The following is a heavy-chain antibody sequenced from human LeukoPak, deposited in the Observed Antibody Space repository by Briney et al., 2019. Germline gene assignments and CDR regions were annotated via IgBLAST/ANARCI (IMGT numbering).Heavy chain of an antibody. CDR1: GFTFGYYG. V-gene: IGHV3-30*02. D-gene: IGHD1-26*01. J-gene: IGHJ4*02. CDR3: AKDLRGSDGY. CDR2: IRYDGSNK. Sequence: GGSLRLSCAASGFTFGYYGMSWVRQAPGKGLEWVAFIRYDGSNKYYADSVKGRFTISRDNSKNTLYLQMNSLRAEDTAVYYCAKDLRGSDGYWGQGTLVTVSS.